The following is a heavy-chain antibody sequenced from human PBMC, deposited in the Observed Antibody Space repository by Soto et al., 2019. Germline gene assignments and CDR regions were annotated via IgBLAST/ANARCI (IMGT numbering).Heavy chain of an antibody. V-gene: IGHV3-33*01. Sequence: QVQLVESGGGVVQPGRSLRLSCAASGFTFSSYGMHWVRQAPGKGLEWVAVIWYDGSNKYYADSVKGRFTISRDNYKNTLYLQMNRMSADDTAVYYCERDLHDSGCSDYWGQGTLVTVSS. CDR1: GFTFSSYG. D-gene: IGHD3-22*01. CDR3: ERDLHDSGCSDY. CDR2: IWYDGSNK. J-gene: IGHJ4*02.